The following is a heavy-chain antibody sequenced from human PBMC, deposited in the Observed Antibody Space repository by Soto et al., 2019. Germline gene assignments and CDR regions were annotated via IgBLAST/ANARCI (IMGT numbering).Heavy chain of an antibody. CDR1: GGTFSSYA. V-gene: IGHV1-69*01. CDR3: ARQTDTPIVRGVIHWFDP. Sequence: QVQLVQSGAEVKKPGSSVKVSCKASGGTFSSYAISWVRQAPGQGLEWMGGIIPIFGTANYAQKFQGRVTITADESTGTAYMELSSLRSEDTAVYYCARQTDTPIVRGVIHWFDPWGQGTLVTVSS. J-gene: IGHJ5*02. D-gene: IGHD3-10*01. CDR2: IIPIFGTA.